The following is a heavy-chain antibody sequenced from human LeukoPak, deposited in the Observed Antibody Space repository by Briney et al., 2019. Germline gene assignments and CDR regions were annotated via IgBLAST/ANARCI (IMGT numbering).Heavy chain of an antibody. CDR3: AKQGCSGTNCYVDF. D-gene: IGHD2-2*01. Sequence: GGSLRLSCAASGFTFSTYAMRWVRQAPGKGLQWGSLIINSVGSTFYADTGKGRFTISRDNSKNTLYLQMHSLRAEDPAVYYCAKQGCSGTNCYVDFWGQGTLVTVSS. V-gene: IGHV3-23*01. CDR2: IINSVGST. J-gene: IGHJ4*02. CDR1: GFTFSTYA.